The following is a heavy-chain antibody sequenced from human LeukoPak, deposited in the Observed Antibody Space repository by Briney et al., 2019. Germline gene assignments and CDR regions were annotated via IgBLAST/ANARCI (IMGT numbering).Heavy chain of an antibody. CDR2: IKSKTGGETI. J-gene: IGHJ4*02. Sequence: GGSLKLSCAASGFSFSKAWMSWVRQAPGQGLEWVGRIKSKTGGETIQSAAPVEGRFTISRDDSKNTLDLQMNSLKTEDTAVYYCTTDSRTAAPPHFDYWGQGSLVTVSS. D-gene: IGHD6-13*01. CDR1: GFSFSKAW. V-gene: IGHV3-15*01. CDR3: TTDSRTAAPPHFDY.